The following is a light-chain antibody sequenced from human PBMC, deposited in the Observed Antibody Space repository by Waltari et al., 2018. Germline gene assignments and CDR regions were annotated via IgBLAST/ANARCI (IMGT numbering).Light chain of an antibody. CDR3: YSTDTSGNHRV. CDR2: DDR. V-gene: IGLV3-10*01. CDR1: ALPKKY. J-gene: IGLJ3*02. Sequence: SYELTQPPSVSVSPGQTARITCSGDALPKKYAFWYQQKSGQAPGLVIYDDRKRPSGIPERFAGSSSGTLATLTISGAQVEDEADYYCYSTDTSGNHRVFGGGTTLTVL.